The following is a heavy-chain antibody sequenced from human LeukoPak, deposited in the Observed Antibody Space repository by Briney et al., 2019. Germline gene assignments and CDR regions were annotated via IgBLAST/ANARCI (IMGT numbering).Heavy chain of an antibody. Sequence: SETLSLTCTVSGGSVTSGNYYWNWIRQPAGKGLEWTGRIYTNGGASYNPSLKSRVTISIDASKNQFSLKLSSVTAADTAVYYCAREPPGYWGQGILVTVSS. CDR2: IYTNGGA. V-gene: IGHV4-61*02. J-gene: IGHJ4*02. CDR1: GGSVTSGNYY. CDR3: AREPPGY.